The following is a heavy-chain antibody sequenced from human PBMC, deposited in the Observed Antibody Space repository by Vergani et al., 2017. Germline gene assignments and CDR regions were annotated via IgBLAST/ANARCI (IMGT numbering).Heavy chain of an antibody. J-gene: IGHJ4*02. CDR2: IYPGDSDT. CDR1: GYSLTSYW. Sequence: EVQLVQSGAEGKKPGESLKISCKVSGYSLTSYWIGWVRQMPGKGLEWMGIIYPGDSDTRYSPSFQGQVTISADKSISTAYLQWSSLKASYTAMYYCARIGGPDYGDPIFDYWGQGTLVTVSS. D-gene: IGHD4-17*01. CDR3: ARIGGPDYGDPIFDY. V-gene: IGHV5-51*01.